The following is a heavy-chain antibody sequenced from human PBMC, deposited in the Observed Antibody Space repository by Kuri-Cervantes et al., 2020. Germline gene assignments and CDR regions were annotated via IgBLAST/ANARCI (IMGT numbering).Heavy chain of an antibody. Sequence: GESLKISCAASGFSFSDHYMSWIRQAPGKGLEWISYISSSGSTILYADSVKGRFTISRDNAKKSLYLQMNSLRADDTAVYYCARDWGGGSYYYYYYYGMDVWGQGTTVTVSS. CDR1: GFSFSDHY. CDR2: ISSSGSTI. V-gene: IGHV3-11*01. CDR3: ARDWGGGSYYYYYYYGMDV. J-gene: IGHJ6*02. D-gene: IGHD1-26*01.